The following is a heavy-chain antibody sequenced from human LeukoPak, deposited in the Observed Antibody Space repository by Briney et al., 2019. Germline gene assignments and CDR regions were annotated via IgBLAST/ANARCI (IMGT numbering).Heavy chain of an antibody. CDR2: INPSGGST. V-gene: IGHV1-46*01. CDR3: ARSGRIAAARGGRFDY. D-gene: IGHD6-13*01. CDR1: GYTFTSYY. J-gene: IGHJ4*02. Sequence: ASVKVSCKASGYTFTSYYMHWVRQAPGQGLEWMGIINPSGGSTSYAQKFQGRVTMTRDTSTSTVYMELSSLRSEDTAVYCCARSGRIAAARGGRFDYWGQGTLVTVSS.